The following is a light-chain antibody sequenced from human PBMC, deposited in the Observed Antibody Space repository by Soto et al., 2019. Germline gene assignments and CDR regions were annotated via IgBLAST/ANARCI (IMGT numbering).Light chain of an antibody. J-gene: IGKJ1*01. Sequence: IQMTQSPYSLSESVGDRITITCRASQTIGTYLNWYQQVPGKAPKLLIYASSSLQTGVPSRFSGSGSGTHFTLIINSLQPEDFGTYYCQQSFNLPRTFGPGTRVETK. V-gene: IGKV1-39*01. CDR2: ASS. CDR1: QTIGTY. CDR3: QQSFNLPRT.